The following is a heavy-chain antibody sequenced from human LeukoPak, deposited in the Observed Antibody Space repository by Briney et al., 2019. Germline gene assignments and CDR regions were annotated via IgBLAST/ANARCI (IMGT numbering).Heavy chain of an antibody. CDR2: IQASGST. J-gene: IGHJ6*03. D-gene: IGHD3-22*01. CDR3: ARVLHYYDSSAYMEV. Sequence: SETLSLTCTVSGGSISPCYWSWIRKSAGKGLEWIWLIQASGSTNYNGSLKRRIPISVEQSKKLNSPKQRSCTAADTAVDSCARVLHYYDSSAYMEVWG. CDR1: GGSISPCY. V-gene: IGHV4-4*07.